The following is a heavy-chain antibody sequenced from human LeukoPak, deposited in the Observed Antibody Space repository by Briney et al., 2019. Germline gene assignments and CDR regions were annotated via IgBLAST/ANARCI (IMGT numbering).Heavy chain of an antibody. J-gene: IGHJ4*02. CDR3: ARRFNFDSSGFRTPIFDY. D-gene: IGHD3-22*01. CDR1: GYSFSTYW. CDR2: IYPKDSET. Sequence: GESLKISCKGSGYSFSTYWIGWVRQMPGKGLEWMGIIYPKDSETRYSPSVQGQVTISADKSIGAAYLQWSSLKASDTATYYCARRFNFDSSGFRTPIFDYWGQGTPVTASS. V-gene: IGHV5-51*01.